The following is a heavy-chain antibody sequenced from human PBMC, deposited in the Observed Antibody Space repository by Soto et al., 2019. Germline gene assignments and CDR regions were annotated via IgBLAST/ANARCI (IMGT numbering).Heavy chain of an antibody. Sequence: SETLSLTCIVSGGSVYSNGHYWGWIRQPPGKGLEWIGSIDNNGVTNYNSSLKSRVTISRDTSKNQFSLRLTSVTAADTAVYYCGKILVRATWHTDSNSWRPGTLVISSS. CDR1: GGSVYSNGHY. J-gene: IGHJ4*02. CDR3: GKILVRATWHTDSNS. CDR2: IDNNGVT. D-gene: IGHD2-15*01. V-gene: IGHV4-39*01.